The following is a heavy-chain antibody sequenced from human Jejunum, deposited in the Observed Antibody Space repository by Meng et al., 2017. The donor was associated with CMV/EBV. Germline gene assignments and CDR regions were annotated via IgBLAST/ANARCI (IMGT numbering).Heavy chain of an antibody. CDR2: ISDSGSI. D-gene: IGHD2-15*01. CDR3: ATGQTDCDRTVCQWWLGRFDR. J-gene: IGHJ4*02. V-gene: IGHV4-4*02. Sequence: WWSWVRPPPGKGLEWIGEISDSGSINYDPSLRSRVTISVDKSRNQFSLNLSPVTAADTAVYYCATGQTDCDRTVCQWWLGRFDRWGQGALVTVSS. CDR1: W.